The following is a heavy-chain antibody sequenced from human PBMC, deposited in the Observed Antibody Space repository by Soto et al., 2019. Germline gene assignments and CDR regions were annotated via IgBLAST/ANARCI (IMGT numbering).Heavy chain of an antibody. V-gene: IGHV4-30-4*08. D-gene: IGHD2-21*02. CDR1: GGSISSEYYH. CDR3: AREDDGGDSLDV. CDR2: IHHSGSI. J-gene: IGHJ6*02. Sequence: SETMSLTCTVSGGSISSEYYHWTWIRQSPGKGLEWIGYIHHSGSILYNPSLKSRVTISVDTSKNQFSLHLSSVTAADTAVYFCAREDDGGDSLDVWGQGTTVTVSS.